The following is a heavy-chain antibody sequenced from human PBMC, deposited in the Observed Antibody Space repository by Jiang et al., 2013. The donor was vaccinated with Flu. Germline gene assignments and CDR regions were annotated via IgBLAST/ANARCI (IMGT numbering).Heavy chain of an antibody. CDR1: GYTFIGYY. Sequence: SGAEVKKPGASVKVSCKASGYTFIGYYIHWVRQAPGQGLEWMGWINPNSGDTNFAQNFQGRVSMTRDTSIRTAYLELSRLISDDAAVYYCARTNSGWYGGHYFDYWGQGTLVTVSS. D-gene: IGHD6-19*01. V-gene: IGHV1-2*02. CDR3: ARTNSGWYGGHYFDY. CDR2: INPNSGDT. J-gene: IGHJ4*02.